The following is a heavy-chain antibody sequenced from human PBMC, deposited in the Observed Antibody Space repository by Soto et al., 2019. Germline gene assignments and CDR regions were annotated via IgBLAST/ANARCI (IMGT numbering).Heavy chain of an antibody. D-gene: IGHD1-7*01. CDR1: GGSISNGDYY. CDR2: IYHSGST. Sequence: QVQLQESGPGLVKPSQTLSLTCTVSGGSISNGDYYWSWIRQPPGKGLEWIGYIYHSGSTYYTPSLKSRVTISVDTSKNQFSLRLSSVTAADKAVYYCATDHALAGTSVSDYWGQGTLVTVSS. V-gene: IGHV4-30-4*01. J-gene: IGHJ4*02. CDR3: ATDHALAGTSVSDY.